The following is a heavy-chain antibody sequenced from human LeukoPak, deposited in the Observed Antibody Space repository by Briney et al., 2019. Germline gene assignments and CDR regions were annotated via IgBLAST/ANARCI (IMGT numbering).Heavy chain of an antibody. Sequence: TPETSSLTCTVSGGSISRSGYFWAWIRQSPGKGLEWIGSSDYTGGTTYKPSLKSRVTVSVDTSKNQFSLRLTSVTATDTAIYYCARDFGHFRTDYWGPGILGTVSS. V-gene: IGHV4-39*01. CDR2: SDYTGGT. D-gene: IGHD3-10*01. CDR1: GGSISRSGYF. J-gene: IGHJ4*02. CDR3: ARDFGHFRTDY.